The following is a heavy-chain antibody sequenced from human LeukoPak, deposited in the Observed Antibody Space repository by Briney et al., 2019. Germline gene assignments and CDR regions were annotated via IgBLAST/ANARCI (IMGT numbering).Heavy chain of an antibody. CDR1: GFTFSSYG. J-gene: IGHJ4*02. Sequence: GGSLRLSCAASGFTFSSYGMHWVRQAPGKGLEWVAFIRYDGSNKYYADSVNGRFTISRDNAKKSLFLQMNSLRAEDTAVYFCARGIQQWPFLRYWGQGALVTVSS. CDR3: ARGIQQWPFLRY. V-gene: IGHV3-30*02. CDR2: IRYDGSNK. D-gene: IGHD5-18*01.